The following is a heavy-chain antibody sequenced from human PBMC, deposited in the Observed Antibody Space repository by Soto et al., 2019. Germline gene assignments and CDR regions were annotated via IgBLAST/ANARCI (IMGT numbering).Heavy chain of an antibody. CDR1: GGSISSGGYY. D-gene: IGHD2-2*01. CDR2: IYYSGST. Sequence: SETLSLTCTVSGGSISSGGYYWSWIRQHPGKGLEWIGYIYYSGSTYYNPSLKSRVTISVDTSKNQFSLKLSSVTAADTAVYYCARVVVVPAAMLGEFDYWGQGTLVTGSS. J-gene: IGHJ4*02. V-gene: IGHV4-31*03. CDR3: ARVVVVPAAMLGEFDY.